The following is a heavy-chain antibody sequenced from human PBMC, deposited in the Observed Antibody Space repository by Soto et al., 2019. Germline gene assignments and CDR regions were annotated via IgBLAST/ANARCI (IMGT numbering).Heavy chain of an antibody. CDR2: ISYDGSNK. Sequence: QVQLVESGGGVVQPGRSLRLSCAASGFTFSSYGMHWVRQAPGKGLEWVAVISYDGSNKYYADSVKGRFTISRDNSKNTLYLQMNSLRAEDAAVYYCAKDRESSSWLDPYYYYGMDVWGQGTTVTVSS. CDR3: AKDRESSSWLDPYYYYGMDV. V-gene: IGHV3-30*18. D-gene: IGHD6-13*01. J-gene: IGHJ6*02. CDR1: GFTFSSYG.